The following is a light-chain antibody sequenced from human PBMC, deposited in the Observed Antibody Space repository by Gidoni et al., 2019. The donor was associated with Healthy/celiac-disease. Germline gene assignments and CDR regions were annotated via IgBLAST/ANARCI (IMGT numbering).Light chain of an antibody. CDR2: RAS. CDR1: EYISSS. J-gene: IGKJ1*01. V-gene: IGKV3-15*01. CDR3: QHYYQWPPWT. Sequence: DIVMTQSPATLSVSPGETATLSCRTSEYISSSLAWYQWKPGQAPRVLIYRASIRASGIPARFSGSGSATDFTLTISNLQSEDVAVDYCQHYYQWPPWTFGLGTRLE.